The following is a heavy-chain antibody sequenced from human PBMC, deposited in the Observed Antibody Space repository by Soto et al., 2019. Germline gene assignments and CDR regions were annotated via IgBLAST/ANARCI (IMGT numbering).Heavy chain of an antibody. J-gene: IGHJ4*02. CDR2: ISSSSDYI. Sequence: GGSLRLSCAASGFTFTSCTMNWVRQAPGKGLEWVSSISSSSDYIYYADSMKGRVTISRDNAKNSLFLDMNSLTGEDTAVYYCARARVYATGPLDFWGQGTLVTVSS. D-gene: IGHD6-13*01. CDR1: GFTFTSCT. V-gene: IGHV3-21*06. CDR3: ARARVYATGPLDF.